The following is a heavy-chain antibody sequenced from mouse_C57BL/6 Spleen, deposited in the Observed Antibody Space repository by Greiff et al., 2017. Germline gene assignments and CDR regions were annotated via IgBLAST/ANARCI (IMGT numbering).Heavy chain of an antibody. CDR2: IYPRSGNT. CDR3: ASGDYDGAWFAY. J-gene: IGHJ3*01. V-gene: IGHV1-81*01. CDR1: GYTFTSYG. Sequence: VKLMESGAELARPGASVKLSCKASGYTFTSYGISWVKQRTGQGLEWIGEIYPRSGNTYYNEKFKGKATLTADKSSSTAYMELRSLTSEDSAVYFCASGDYDGAWFAYWGQGTLVTVSA. D-gene: IGHD2-4*01.